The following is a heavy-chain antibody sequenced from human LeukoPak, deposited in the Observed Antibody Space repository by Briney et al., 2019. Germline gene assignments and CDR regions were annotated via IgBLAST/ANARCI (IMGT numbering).Heavy chain of an antibody. D-gene: IGHD3-22*01. V-gene: IGHV1-2*02. CDR3: ARVVTYDSSGYYLSPYFDY. CDR2: INPNSGGT. Sequence: ASVKVSCKASGYTFNGYYMHWVRQARGQGLEWMGWINPNSGGTNYAQKFQGRVTMTRDTSISTAYMELSRLRSDDTAVYYCARVVTYDSSGYYLSPYFDYWGQGTLVTVSS. J-gene: IGHJ4*02. CDR1: GYTFNGYY.